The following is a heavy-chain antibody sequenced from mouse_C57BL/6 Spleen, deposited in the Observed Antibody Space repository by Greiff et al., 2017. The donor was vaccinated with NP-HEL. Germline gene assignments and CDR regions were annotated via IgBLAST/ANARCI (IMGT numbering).Heavy chain of an antibody. CDR2: IYPGDGDT. CDR1: GYAFSSYW. Sequence: LVESGAELVKPGASVKISCKASGYAFSSYWMNWVKQRPGKGLEWIGQIYPGDGDTNYNGKFKGKATLTADKSSSTAYMQLSSLTSEDSAVYFCARPTTAYAMDYWGQGTSVTVSS. CDR3: ARPTTAYAMDY. J-gene: IGHJ4*01. V-gene: IGHV1-80*01. D-gene: IGHD1-2*01.